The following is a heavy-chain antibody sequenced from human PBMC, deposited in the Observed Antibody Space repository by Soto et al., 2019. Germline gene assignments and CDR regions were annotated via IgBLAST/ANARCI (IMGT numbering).Heavy chain of an antibody. V-gene: IGHV4-4*02. CDR2: IYHSGST. J-gene: IGHJ5*02. CDR1: SGNISSSNW. Sequence: SETLSLTCAVSSGNISSSNWWSWVRQPPGKGLEWIGEIYHSGSTNYNPSLKSRVTISVDKSKNQFSLKLSSVTAADTAVYYCARETAGSSGGGWFDPWGQGTLVTVSS. CDR3: ARETAGSSGGGWFDP. D-gene: IGHD6-19*01.